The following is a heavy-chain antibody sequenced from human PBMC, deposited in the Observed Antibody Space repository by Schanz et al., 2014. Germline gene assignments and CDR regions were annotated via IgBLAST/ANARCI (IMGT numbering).Heavy chain of an antibody. J-gene: IGHJ5*02. Sequence: QVQLVQSGAEVRKPGASVRVSCKASGYSFAAFFIHWVRQTPGQGLEWMGCINPYSGATYYAQKFQGRVTLTSDASLTTVYMEVHSLTSDDTAVFFCARGQTGTTNWFDPWGQGTLVTVSS. V-gene: IGHV1-2*02. CDR2: INPYSGAT. D-gene: IGHD1-7*01. CDR1: GYSFAAFF. CDR3: ARGQTGTTNWFDP.